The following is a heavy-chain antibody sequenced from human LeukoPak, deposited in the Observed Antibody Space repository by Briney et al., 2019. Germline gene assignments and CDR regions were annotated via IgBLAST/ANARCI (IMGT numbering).Heavy chain of an antibody. Sequence: PGGSLRLSCAASGFAFGTYAMHWVRQAPGKGLEGVAIIRYDGTNNRFPDAVRGRFSISRDNSRNTLYLQMNSLRPEDTAMYYCAKDPQPYYCTDSSCFGGYFDYWGQGTLVTVSS. J-gene: IGHJ4*02. CDR1: GFAFGTYA. D-gene: IGHD2-8*02. V-gene: IGHV3-30*02. CDR2: IRYDGTNN. CDR3: AKDPQPYYCTDSSCFGGYFDY.